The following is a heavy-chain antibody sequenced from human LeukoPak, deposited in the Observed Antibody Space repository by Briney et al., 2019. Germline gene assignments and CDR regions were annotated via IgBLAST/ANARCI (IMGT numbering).Heavy chain of an antibody. D-gene: IGHD5-24*01. Sequence: PSETLSLTCAVYGGSFSRYYWSWIRQSPGKGLEWIAEIDHRGDTNYNPSVKSRVTISVDTSKNQFSLKVRSLSAADTAVYYCARGATISETGYFDFWGQGALVTVSS. CDR1: GGSFSRYY. J-gene: IGHJ4*03. CDR2: IDHRGDT. V-gene: IGHV4-34*01. CDR3: ARGATISETGYFDF.